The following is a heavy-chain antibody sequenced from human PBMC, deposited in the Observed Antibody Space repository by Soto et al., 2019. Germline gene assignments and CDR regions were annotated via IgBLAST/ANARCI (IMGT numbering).Heavy chain of an antibody. V-gene: IGHV4-59*01. D-gene: IGHD5-12*01. CDR1: GGSISSDY. Sequence: QVQLQESGPGLVKPSETLSLTCTVSGGSISSDYWSWIRQPPGKGLEWIGYISNSGSTNHNPSLKSRDSISGPTSRNQFSLKLTSVTADDTAVYYGASGYGGPRADVWGQGTTVTVSS. CDR3: ASGYGGPRADV. J-gene: IGHJ6*02. CDR2: ISNSGST.